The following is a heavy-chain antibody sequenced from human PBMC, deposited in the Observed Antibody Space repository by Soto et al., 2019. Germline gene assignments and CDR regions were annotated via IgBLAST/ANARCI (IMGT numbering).Heavy chain of an antibody. Sequence: LSLTCTVSGGSISSYYWSWIRQPPGKGLQLTAYTYYSPNTNYNPSHKARVTISVDTSKHQFSQNLSSVTAADTAVYYCARETEGVPDYWDQGTMVTVSS. CDR1: GGSISSYY. J-gene: IGHJ4*02. D-gene: IGHD2-2*01. CDR2: TYYSPNT. CDR3: ARETEGVPDY. V-gene: IGHV4-59*01.